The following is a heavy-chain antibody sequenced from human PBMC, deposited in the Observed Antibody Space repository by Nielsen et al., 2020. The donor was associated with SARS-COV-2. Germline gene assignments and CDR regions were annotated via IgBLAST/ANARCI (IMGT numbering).Heavy chain of an antibody. CDR3: AGGVPPTGMLFDF. CDR1: GGSFSDYY. Sequence: SQTLSLTCGVYGGSFSDYYWNWIRQSPGKGLEWIGQIGHSGNTNYNPSLKSRVTMSVDTSKRQFTLKFNSVTAADAADYYCAGGVPPTGMLFDFWGLGTRVIVSS. V-gene: IGHV4-34*01. CDR2: IGHSGNT. D-gene: IGHD1-1*01. J-gene: IGHJ4*02.